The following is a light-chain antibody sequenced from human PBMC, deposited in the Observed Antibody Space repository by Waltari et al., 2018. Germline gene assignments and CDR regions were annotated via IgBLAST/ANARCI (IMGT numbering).Light chain of an antibody. CDR2: AAS. CDR1: QNIYIN. Sequence: IQMTQSPSALSASVGDRVTISCRASQNIYINLAWYQQKPGKAPKLLIYAASSLQSGIPSRFSGSGSGTDFTLTISSLQPEDSAAYYCQHYYDNPYSFGQGTKVEIK. V-gene: IGKV1-6*01. J-gene: IGKJ2*03. CDR3: QHYYDNPYS.